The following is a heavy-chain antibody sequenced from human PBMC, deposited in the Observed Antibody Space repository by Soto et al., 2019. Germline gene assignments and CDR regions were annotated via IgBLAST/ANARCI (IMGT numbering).Heavy chain of an antibody. V-gene: IGHV3-23*01. CDR3: ARNCGGDCYTNFDY. J-gene: IGHJ4*02. Sequence: EVQLLESEGSLVQPGGSLRVACAASGFTFSSYAMSWVRQAPGRGLEWVSAISGSGGTTYYGDSVRGRFTVSRDNSRDTLYLQMKSLRADDTALYYCARNCGGDCYTNFDYWGQGTLVTVSS. CDR2: ISGSGGTT. CDR1: GFTFSSYA. D-gene: IGHD2-21*02.